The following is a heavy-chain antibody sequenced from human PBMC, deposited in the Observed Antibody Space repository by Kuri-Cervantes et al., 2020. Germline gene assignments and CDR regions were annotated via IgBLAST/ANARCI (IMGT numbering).Heavy chain of an antibody. CDR3: ARVEPPFLDYYYYMDV. Sequence: GGSLRPSCAASGFTFSSYWMSWVRQAPGKGLEWVANIKQDGSEKYYVDSVKGRFTISRDNAKNTLYLQMNSLRAEDTAVYYCARVEPPFLDYYYYMDVWGKGTTVTVSS. CDR1: GFTFSSYW. CDR2: IKQDGSEK. V-gene: IGHV3-7*01. J-gene: IGHJ6*03. D-gene: IGHD3-3*01.